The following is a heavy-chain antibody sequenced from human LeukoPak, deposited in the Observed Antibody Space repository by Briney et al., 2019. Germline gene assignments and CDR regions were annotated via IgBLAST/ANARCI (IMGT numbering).Heavy chain of an antibody. CDR2: INSDGSST. D-gene: IGHD6-6*01. V-gene: IGHV3-74*01. J-gene: IGHJ4*02. CDR3: ARAAIAALDY. Sequence: GGSLRLSCAASGFTFSSYWMHWVRQVPGKGLEWVSHINSDGSSTRYAASVKGRFTISRDNAKNKLYLQMNRLRAEDTAVYYCARAAIAALDYWGQGTLVTVSS. CDR1: GFTFSSYW.